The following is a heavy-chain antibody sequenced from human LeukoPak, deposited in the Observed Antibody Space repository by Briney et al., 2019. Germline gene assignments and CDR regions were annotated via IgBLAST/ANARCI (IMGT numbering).Heavy chain of an antibody. D-gene: IGHD2-21*01. J-gene: IGHJ4*02. V-gene: IGHV3-23*01. CDR2: ISDTYATT. Sequence: GGSLRLSRAASGFTFTNYAMTWVRQAPGKGLEWVSSISDTYATTYYTDSVKGRCTISRDNSKNTVSLLLNNLRAEDTAVYFCVRHDSFIPFWGQGTLVTVSS. CDR3: VRHDSFIPF. CDR1: GFTFTNYA.